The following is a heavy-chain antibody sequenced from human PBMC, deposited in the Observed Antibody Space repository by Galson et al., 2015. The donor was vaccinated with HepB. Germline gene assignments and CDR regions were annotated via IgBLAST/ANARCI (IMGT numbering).Heavy chain of an antibody. J-gene: IGHJ6*02. CDR3: ARASPTRYGDLYYYYGMDV. CDR1: GYTFTGYY. V-gene: IGHV1-2*02. D-gene: IGHD4-17*01. CDR2: INPNSGGT. Sequence: SVKVSCKASGYTFTGYYMHWVRQAPGQGLEWMGWINPNSGGTNYAQKFQGRVTMTRDTSISTAYMELSRLRSDDTAVYYCARASPTRYGDLYYYYGMDVWGQGTTVTVSS.